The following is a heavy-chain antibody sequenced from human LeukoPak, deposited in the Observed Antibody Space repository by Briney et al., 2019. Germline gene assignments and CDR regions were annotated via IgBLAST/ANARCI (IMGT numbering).Heavy chain of an antibody. CDR2: VDPEDKKT. V-gene: IGHV1-24*01. D-gene: IGHD3-3*01. CDR3: AAPNIFWSGSSFDY. CDR1: GYPLSEFF. J-gene: IGHJ4*02. Sequence: ASVKVSCKVSGYPLSEFFIHWVRQAPGKGLEWLGGVDPEDKKTIYAHKFEGRVTMTEDTSTNTASMELTSLRSEDTATYFCAAPNIFWSGSSFDYWGQGVMVTVSS.